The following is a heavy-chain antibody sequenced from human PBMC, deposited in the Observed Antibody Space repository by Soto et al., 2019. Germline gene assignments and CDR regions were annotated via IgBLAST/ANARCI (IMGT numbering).Heavy chain of an antibody. CDR1: GGSFSGYY. CDR2: INHSGRT. CDR3: ARGGRGGSYVGAFDI. D-gene: IGHD1-26*01. J-gene: IGHJ3*02. V-gene: IGHV4-34*01. Sequence: SETLSLTCAVYGGSFSGYYWSWIRQPPGKGLERIGEINHSGRTNYNPSLEGPVTISVDTSKNQFSLKLSAVTAADTAVYYCARGGRGGSYVGAFDIWGQGTMVTVSS.